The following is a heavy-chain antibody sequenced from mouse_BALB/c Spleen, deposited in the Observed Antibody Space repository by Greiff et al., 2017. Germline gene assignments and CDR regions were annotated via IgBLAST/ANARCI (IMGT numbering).Heavy chain of an antibody. V-gene: IGHV5-4*02. CDR3: ARESNSYAMDY. CDR1: GFTFSDYY. CDR2: ISDGGSYT. Sequence: VKLMESGGGLVKPGGSLKLSCAASGFTFSDYYMYWVRQTPEKRLEWVATISDGGSYTYYPDSVKGRFTISRDNAKNNLYLQMSSLKSEDTAMYYCARESNSYAMDYWGQGTSVTVSS. D-gene: IGHD2-5*01. J-gene: IGHJ4*01.